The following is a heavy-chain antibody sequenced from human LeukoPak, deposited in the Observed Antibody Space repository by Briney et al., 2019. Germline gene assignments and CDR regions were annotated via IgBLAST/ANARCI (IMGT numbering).Heavy chain of an antibody. CDR3: ARDRHTAMVYYYYYMDV. CDR2: ISPSSHYI. J-gene: IGHJ6*03. D-gene: IGHD5-18*01. V-gene: IGHV3-21*04. Sequence: SLRLSCAGAGFTFGNYSIKWGRQAQGKGLEWVSSISPSSHYIYYADSVRGRFTIPRDNAGNSLYRQMNSLRDEDTAVYYCARDRHTAMVYYYYYMDVWGTGTTVTASS. CDR1: GFTFGNYS.